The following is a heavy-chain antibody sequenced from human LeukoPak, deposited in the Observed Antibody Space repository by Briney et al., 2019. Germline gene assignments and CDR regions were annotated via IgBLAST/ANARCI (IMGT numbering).Heavy chain of an antibody. V-gene: IGHV4-39*01. Sequence: SETLSLTCSVSGGSISGSSYYWGWSRQPPGKGLEWIGSIYYSGSTYYNPSLKSRVTISVDTSKNQFSLKLSSVTAADTAVYYCARGVGATPHNWFDPWGQGTLVTVSS. D-gene: IGHD1-26*01. J-gene: IGHJ5*02. CDR2: IYYSGST. CDR1: GGSISGSSYY. CDR3: ARGVGATPHNWFDP.